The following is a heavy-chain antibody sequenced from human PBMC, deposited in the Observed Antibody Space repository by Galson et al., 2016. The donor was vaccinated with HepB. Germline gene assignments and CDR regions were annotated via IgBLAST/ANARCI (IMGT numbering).Heavy chain of an antibody. CDR3: ARVMSVSDAFDI. Sequence: YLRLSCAASGFTVRRNYMSWVRQAPGKGLEWVSVIYSGGSTYYADSVKGRFTISRDNSKNTLYLQMNSLRAEDTAVYYCARVMSVSDAFDIWGQGTMVTVSS. CDR1: GFTVRRNY. J-gene: IGHJ3*02. V-gene: IGHV3-66*01. CDR2: IYSGGST. D-gene: IGHD4-11*01.